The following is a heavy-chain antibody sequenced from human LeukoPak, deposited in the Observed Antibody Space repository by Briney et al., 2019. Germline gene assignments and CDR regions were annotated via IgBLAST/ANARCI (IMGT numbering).Heavy chain of an antibody. D-gene: IGHD6-19*01. J-gene: IGHJ4*02. CDR3: ARAGVAVAYFYYFDY. Sequence: GGSLRLSCAASGFTFSNYWMHWVRQAPGKGLVWVSRIKSDGRTPYYADSVKGRFTISRDDAKNTLYLQMNSLRAEDTAVYYCARAGVAVAYFYYFDYWGQGSLVTVSS. V-gene: IGHV3-74*01. CDR2: IKSDGRTP. CDR1: GFTFSNYW.